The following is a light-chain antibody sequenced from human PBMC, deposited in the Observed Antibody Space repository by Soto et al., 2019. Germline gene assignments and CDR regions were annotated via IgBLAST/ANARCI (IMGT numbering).Light chain of an antibody. Sequence: QSGLTQPGSVSESRGQSITISCNRTSSDVGGYNYVSWYQQPPGKAPKFMIYDVSNRPSGVSNRFSGSKSGNTASLTISGLQAEDEADYYCCSYTTSNTRQIVFGTGTKVTVL. V-gene: IGLV2-14*01. CDR3: CSYTTSNTRQIV. CDR1: SSDVGGYNY. J-gene: IGLJ1*01. CDR2: DVS.